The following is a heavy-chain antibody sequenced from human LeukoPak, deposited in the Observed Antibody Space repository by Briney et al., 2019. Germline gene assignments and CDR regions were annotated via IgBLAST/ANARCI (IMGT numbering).Heavy chain of an antibody. CDR3: ARDWGIRTTEYNAFDM. D-gene: IGHD2/OR15-2a*01. V-gene: IGHV4-59*12. CDR2: IPYGGST. J-gene: IGHJ3*02. CDR1: GDSMTSMRRYS. Sequence: PSETLSLTCTVSGDSMTSMRRYSWSWIRQAPGNGLEWIGSIPYGGSTNYNPSLKSRAAISVDTSQNQFSLKLMSVTAADTAVYSCARDWGIRTTEYNAFDMWGRGTMVTVSS.